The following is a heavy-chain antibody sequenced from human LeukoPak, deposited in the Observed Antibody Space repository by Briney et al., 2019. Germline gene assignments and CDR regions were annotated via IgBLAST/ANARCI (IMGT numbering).Heavy chain of an antibody. CDR1: GGSISSYY. CDR3: AKAWWPLHYYDSSGYYY. J-gene: IGHJ4*02. CDR2: IYYSGST. D-gene: IGHD3-22*01. V-gene: IGHV4-59*01. Sequence: SETLSLTCTVSGGSISSYYWSWIRQPPGKGLEWIGYIYYSGSTNYNPSLKSRVTISVDTSKNQFSLKLSSVTAADTAVYYCAKAWWPLHYYDSSGYYYWGQGTLVTVSS.